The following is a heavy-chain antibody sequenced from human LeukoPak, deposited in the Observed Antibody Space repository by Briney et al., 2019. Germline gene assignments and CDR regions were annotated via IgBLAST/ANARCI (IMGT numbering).Heavy chain of an antibody. CDR3: ARGRYYDILTGYYTARTFDY. J-gene: IGHJ4*02. CDR1: GGTFSSYA. D-gene: IGHD3-9*01. V-gene: IGHV1-69*04. CDR2: IIPILGIA. Sequence: SVKVSCKASGGTFSSYAISWVRQAPGQGLEWMGRIIPILGIANYAQKFQGRVTMTRNTSISTAYMELSSLRSEDTAVYYCARGRYYDILTGYYTARTFDYWGQGTLVTVSS.